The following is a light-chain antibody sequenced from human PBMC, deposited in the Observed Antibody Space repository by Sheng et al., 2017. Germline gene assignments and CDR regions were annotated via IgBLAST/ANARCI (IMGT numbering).Light chain of an antibody. CDR2: DAS. J-gene: IGKJ3*01. CDR3: QQYGTSIGFT. CDR1: QTVSSDY. V-gene: IGKV3-20*01. Sequence: ENVLTQSPGTLSLSPGERATLSCRASQTVSSDYLAWYQQKPGQPPRVLMYDASRRATGIPDRFRGRGSGTDFNLTISRLEPEDFAVYYCQQYGTSIGFTFGPGTKMDIK.